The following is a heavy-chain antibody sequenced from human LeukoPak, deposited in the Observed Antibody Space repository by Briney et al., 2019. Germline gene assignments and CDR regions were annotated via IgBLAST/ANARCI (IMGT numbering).Heavy chain of an antibody. CDR1: GGTFSSYA. J-gene: IGHJ6*03. V-gene: IGHV1-69*13. CDR3: AGGFYCGGDCSSGYYYMDV. D-gene: IGHD2-21*01. CDR2: IIPIFGTA. Sequence: GASVKVSFKASGGTFSSYAISWVRQAPGQGLEWMGGIIPIFGTANYAQKFQGRVTITADESTSTAYMELSSLRSEDTAVYYCAGGFYCGGDCSSGYYYMDVWGKGTTVTVSS.